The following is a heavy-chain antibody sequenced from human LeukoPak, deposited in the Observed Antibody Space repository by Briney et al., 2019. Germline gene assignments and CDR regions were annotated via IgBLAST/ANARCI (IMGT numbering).Heavy chain of an antibody. CDR3: ARRDGYNRAFDY. J-gene: IGHJ4*02. Sequence: SETLSLTCTVSGYSINSGYYWGWIRQPPGKGLEWIGSIYHSGTYYNPSLKSRVTISMDTSENQFSLKVSSVTAADTAVYYCARRDGYNRAFDYWGQGTLVTVSS. CDR2: IYHSGT. CDR1: GYSINSGYY. D-gene: IGHD5-24*01. V-gene: IGHV4-38-2*02.